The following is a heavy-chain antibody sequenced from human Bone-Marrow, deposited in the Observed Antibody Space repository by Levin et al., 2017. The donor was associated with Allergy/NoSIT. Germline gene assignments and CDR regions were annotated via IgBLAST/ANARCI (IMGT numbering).Heavy chain of an antibody. Sequence: SETLSLTCTVSGGSISPYYWNWIRQRPGKGLEWIGYVYYSGSTNYNPSLQSRVSISVDTSKNQFSLRLCSVTAADTAVYYCARDERSFSYGSGYDSWGQGTLVTVSS. J-gene: IGHJ4*02. D-gene: IGHD3-10*01. CDR2: VYYSGST. CDR1: GGSISPYY. V-gene: IGHV4-59*01. CDR3: ARDERSFSYGSGYDS.